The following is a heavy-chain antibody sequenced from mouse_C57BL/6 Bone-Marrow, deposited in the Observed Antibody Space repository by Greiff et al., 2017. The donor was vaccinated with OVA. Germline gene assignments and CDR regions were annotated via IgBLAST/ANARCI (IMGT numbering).Heavy chain of an antibody. D-gene: IGHD3-2*02. CDR1: GFTFSDYG. CDR3: ARRGDSSGYVPFAY. J-gene: IGHJ3*01. V-gene: IGHV5-17*01. Sequence: EVQLQQSGGGLVKPGGSLKLSCAASGFTFSDYGMHWVRQAPEKGLEWVAYISSGSSTIYYADTVKGRFTISRDNAKNTLFLQMTSLRSEDTAMYYCARRGDSSGYVPFAYWGQGTLVTVSA. CDR2: ISSGSSTI.